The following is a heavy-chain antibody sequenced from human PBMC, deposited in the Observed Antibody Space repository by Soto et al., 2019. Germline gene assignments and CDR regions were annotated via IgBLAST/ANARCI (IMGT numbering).Heavy chain of an antibody. CDR3: ARIRRDDFWSGYYSYWFDP. Sequence: QVTLKESGPVLVKPTETLTQTCTVSGFSLSNARMGVSWIRQPPGKALEWLAHIFSNDEKSYSTSLKSRLTISKDTSKSQVVLTMTNMDPVDTATYYCARIRRDDFWSGYYSYWFDPWGQGTLVTVSS. CDR1: GFSLSNARMG. V-gene: IGHV2-26*01. CDR2: IFSNDEK. D-gene: IGHD3-3*01. J-gene: IGHJ5*02.